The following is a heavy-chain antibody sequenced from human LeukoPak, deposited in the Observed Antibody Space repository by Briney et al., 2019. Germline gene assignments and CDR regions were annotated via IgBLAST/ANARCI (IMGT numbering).Heavy chain of an antibody. D-gene: IGHD6-13*01. CDR2: FDPEDGET. CDR1: GYFLTELS. V-gene: IGHV1-24*01. CDR3: AIVAAAGVWGYGMDV. Sequence: ASVKVSCKVSGYFLTELSMQWVRQAPGKGLEWMGGFDPEDGETIYAQKFQGRVTMTEDTSTDTAYMELSGLRSEDTAVYYCAIVAAAGVWGYGMDVWGQGTTVTVSS. J-gene: IGHJ6*02.